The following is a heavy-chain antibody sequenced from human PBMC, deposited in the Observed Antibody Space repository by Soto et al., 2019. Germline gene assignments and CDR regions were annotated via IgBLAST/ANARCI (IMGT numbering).Heavy chain of an antibody. J-gene: IGHJ5*02. CDR3: ARGRENDP. V-gene: IGHV1-2*02. CDR1: GYTFTNYY. CDR2: INPNSGGT. D-gene: IGHD3-10*01. Sequence: QVQLVQSGAEVKKPGASVKVSCKASGYTFTNYYIHWVRQAPGQGLEWMGWINPNSGGTSYAQKFQGRVALTMDTSISTAYMELNSLRSDDTAMYYCARGRENDPWGQGTLVTVSS.